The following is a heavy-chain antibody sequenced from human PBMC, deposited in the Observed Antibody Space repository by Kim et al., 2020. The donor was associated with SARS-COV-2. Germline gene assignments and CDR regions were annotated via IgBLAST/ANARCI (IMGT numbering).Heavy chain of an antibody. CDR2: ISNDGSNR. J-gene: IGHJ4*02. CDR1: GFTFAVHN. D-gene: IGHD3-22*01. Sequence: GGSLRLSCTASGFTFAVHNMQWVRQAPGKGLEWVALISNDGSNRYYADSVKGRFTISRDNSKNTVYLQMNNLRAEDSALFYCARESHYDTSSPYAGIDNWGQGTLVTVSS. CDR3: ARESHYDTSSPYAGIDN. V-gene: IGHV3-30*03.